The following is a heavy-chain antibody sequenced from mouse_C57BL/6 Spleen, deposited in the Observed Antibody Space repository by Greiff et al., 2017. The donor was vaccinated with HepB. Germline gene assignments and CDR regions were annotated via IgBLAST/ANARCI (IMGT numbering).Heavy chain of an antibody. Sequence: VHVKQSVAELVRPGASVKLSCTASGFNIKNTYMHWVKQRPEQGLEWIGRIDPANGNTKYAPKFQGKATITADTSSNTAYLQLSSLTSEDTAIYYCAINGYDGVWFAYWGQGTLVTVSA. CDR1: GFNIKNTY. V-gene: IGHV14-3*01. CDR3: AINGYDGVWFAY. CDR2: IDPANGNT. J-gene: IGHJ3*01. D-gene: IGHD2-2*01.